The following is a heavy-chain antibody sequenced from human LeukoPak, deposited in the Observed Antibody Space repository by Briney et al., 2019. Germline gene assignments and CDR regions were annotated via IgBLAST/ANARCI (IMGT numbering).Heavy chain of an antibody. Sequence: GGSLRLSCAASGFTFSSYAMSWVRQAPGKGLEWVSSISSSSSYIYYADSVKGRFTISRDNSKNTLYLQMGSLRAEDMAVYYCARVPSSDYYYGMDVWGQGTTVTVSS. CDR2: ISSSSSYI. J-gene: IGHJ6*02. CDR3: ARVPSSDYYYGMDV. CDR1: GFTFSSYA. V-gene: IGHV3-21*01.